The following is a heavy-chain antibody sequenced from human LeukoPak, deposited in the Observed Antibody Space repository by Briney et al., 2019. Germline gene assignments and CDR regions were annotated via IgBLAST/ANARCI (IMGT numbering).Heavy chain of an antibody. J-gene: IGHJ6*03. Sequence: GGSLRLSCAPSGFTYSSYDMHGLRHVAGKGLEWVSSIGTIGDTFYPGSVKGRFTISRENAKNSLYLQMNSLRAGDTAVYYCARATVIGSVPVPGYMDVWGKGTTVTVSS. D-gene: IGHD2-21*01. CDR3: ARATVIGSVPVPGYMDV. V-gene: IGHV3-13*01. CDR1: GFTYSSYD. CDR2: IGTIGDT.